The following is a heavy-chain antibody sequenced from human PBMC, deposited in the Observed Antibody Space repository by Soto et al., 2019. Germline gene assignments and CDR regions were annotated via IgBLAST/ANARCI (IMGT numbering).Heavy chain of an antibody. D-gene: IGHD2-8*01. Sequence: PSETLSLTCTVSGGTIRNYYWSWIRQHQGKELEWIGYIYYSGSTNYNPSLKSRVTISVDTSKNPFYLKLSSVTAADTAVYYCARLGVVSRGYYYYYYMDVWGKGTSVIVSS. CDR3: ARLGVVSRGYYYYYYMDV. V-gene: IGHV4-59*08. CDR1: GGTIRNYY. CDR2: IYYSGST. J-gene: IGHJ6*03.